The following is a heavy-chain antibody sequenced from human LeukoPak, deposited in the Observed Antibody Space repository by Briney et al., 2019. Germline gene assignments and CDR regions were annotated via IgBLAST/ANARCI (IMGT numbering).Heavy chain of an antibody. Sequence: SETLSLTCTVSGYSISSGYYWGWMRQPPGKGLEWIGTIYHSGRSHYNPSLKSRVTISVDPSKNHFSLKLSSVTAADTAVYYCATYCSGTSCEQTIDYWGQGTLVTVSS. J-gene: IGHJ4*02. CDR1: GYSISSGYY. D-gene: IGHD2-2*01. CDR3: ATYCSGTSCEQTIDY. V-gene: IGHV4-38-2*02. CDR2: IYHSGRS.